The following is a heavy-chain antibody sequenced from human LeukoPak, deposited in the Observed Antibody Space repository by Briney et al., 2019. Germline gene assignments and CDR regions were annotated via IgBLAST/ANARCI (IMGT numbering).Heavy chain of an antibody. V-gene: IGHV3-48*03. Sequence: PGGSLRLSCAASGFTFRSYEMNWVHQAPGKGLEWVSYISSSGSTMYYADSVKGRFTISRDNAKNSLYLQMNSLRAEDTAVYYCATYYDSAGFDFDYWGQGTLVTVSP. CDR3: ATYYDSAGFDFDY. CDR2: ISSSGSTM. CDR1: GFTFRSYE. J-gene: IGHJ4*02. D-gene: IGHD3-22*01.